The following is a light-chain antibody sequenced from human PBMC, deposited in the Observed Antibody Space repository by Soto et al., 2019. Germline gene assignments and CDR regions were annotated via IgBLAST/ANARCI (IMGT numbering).Light chain of an antibody. J-gene: IGLJ2*01. CDR2: EVT. CDR1: SSDVGGYNH. CDR3: SSYTSSSTLVV. V-gene: IGLV2-14*01. Sequence: QSALTQPASVSGSPGQSITISCTGTSSDVGGYNHVSWYQIHPGKAPKLIIYEVTSRPSGVSNRFSGSKSGNTASLTISGLQAEDEADYYCSSYTSSSTLVVFGGGTKLTVL.